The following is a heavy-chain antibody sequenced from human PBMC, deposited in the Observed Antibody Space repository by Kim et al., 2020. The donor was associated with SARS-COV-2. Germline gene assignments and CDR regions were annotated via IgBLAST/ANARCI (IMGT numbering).Heavy chain of an antibody. Sequence: GGSLRLSCAASGFTFSSYAMSWVRQAPGKGLEWVSTISGSGGSTYYANSEKGRLTFSRDNSKKTLRLQMNSPGAEATAEYYCSKHPPWGSRGQG. D-gene: IGHD2-15*01. CDR1: GFTFSSYA. J-gene: IGHJ4*02. V-gene: IGHV3-23*01. CDR3: SKHPPWGS. CDR2: ISGSGGST.